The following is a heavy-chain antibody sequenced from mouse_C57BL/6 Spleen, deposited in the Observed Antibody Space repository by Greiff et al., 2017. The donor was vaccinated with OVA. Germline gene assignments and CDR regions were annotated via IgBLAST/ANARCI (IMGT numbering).Heavy chain of an antibody. Sequence: QVQLQQPGTELVKPGASVKLSCKASGYTFTSYWMHWVKQRPGQGLEWIGNINPSNGGTNYNEKFKSKATLTVDKSSSTAYMQLSSLTSEDSAVYYCARFPAYYYGSSPYAMDYWGQGTSVTVSS. J-gene: IGHJ4*01. D-gene: IGHD1-1*01. CDR3: ARFPAYYYGSSPYAMDY. CDR2: INPSNGGT. CDR1: GYTFTSYW. V-gene: IGHV1-53*01.